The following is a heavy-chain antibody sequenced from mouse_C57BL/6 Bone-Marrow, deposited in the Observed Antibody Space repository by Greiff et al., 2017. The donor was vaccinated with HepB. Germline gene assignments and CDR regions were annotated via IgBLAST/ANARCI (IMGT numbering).Heavy chain of an antibody. V-gene: IGHV5-16*01. J-gene: IGHJ2*01. CDR2: INYDGSST. Sequence: EVKLVESEGGLVQPGSSMKLSCTASGFTFSDYYMAWVRQVPEKGLEWVANINYDGSSTYYLDSLKSRFIISRDNAKNILYLQMSSLKSEDTATYYCAREGRTTVVAPYYFDYWGQGTTLTVSS. CDR1: GFTFSDYY. CDR3: AREGRTTVVAPYYFDY. D-gene: IGHD1-1*01.